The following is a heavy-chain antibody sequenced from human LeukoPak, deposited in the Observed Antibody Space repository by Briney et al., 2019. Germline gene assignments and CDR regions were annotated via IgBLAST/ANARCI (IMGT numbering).Heavy chain of an antibody. D-gene: IGHD3-9*01. CDR3: ARDVTGYEYFDL. J-gene: IGHJ2*01. V-gene: IGHV4-39*07. Sequence: SETLSLTCTVSGGSISSSSYYWGWIRQPPGKGLEWIGSIYYSGSTYYNPSLKSRVTISVDTSNNQFSLKLSSVTAADTAVYYCARDVTGYEYFDLWGRGTLVTVSS. CDR2: IYYSGST. CDR1: GGSISSSSYY.